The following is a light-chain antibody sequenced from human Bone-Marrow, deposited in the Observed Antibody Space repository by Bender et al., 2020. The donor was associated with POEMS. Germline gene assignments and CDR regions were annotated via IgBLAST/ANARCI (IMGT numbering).Light chain of an antibody. CDR3: QAWDNRIVV. J-gene: IGLJ2*01. CDR1: SSNIGTNP. V-gene: IGLV1-44*01. CDR2: INN. Sequence: QSVLTQPPSASGTPGQRVTISCSGSSSNIGTNPVNWYQQLPGTAPKLLIYINNQRPSGVPDRFSGSNSGNTATLTISGTQAMDEADYYCQAWDNRIVVFGGGTKLTVL.